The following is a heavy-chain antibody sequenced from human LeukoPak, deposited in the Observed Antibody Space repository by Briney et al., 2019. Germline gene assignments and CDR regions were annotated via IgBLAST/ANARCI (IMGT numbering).Heavy chain of an antibody. CDR2: ISNSGST. Sequence: KSSETLSLTCTVSGGSISSHYWTWIRQSPVKGLEWIGDISNSGSTSYNPCLKSRVTISIDTSKNQFSLKLSSVTAADTAVYYCGRDALVGYFSYYYMDVWGKGTTVTVSS. V-gene: IGHV4-59*11. J-gene: IGHJ6*03. CDR3: GRDALVGYFSYYYMDV. D-gene: IGHD2-15*01. CDR1: GGSISSHY.